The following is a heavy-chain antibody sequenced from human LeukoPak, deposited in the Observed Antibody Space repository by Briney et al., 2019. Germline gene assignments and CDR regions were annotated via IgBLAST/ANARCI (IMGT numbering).Heavy chain of an antibody. CDR2: ISGIGDAT. Sequence: GGSLRLSCAASGFTFSSYAMNWVRQAPGKGLEWVSGISGIGDATFYADSVKGRFTISRDNSKNTLYLQTHSLRAEDTAVYHCADDREMYSYASFDYWGQGTLGIASS. CDR3: ADDREMYSYASFDY. V-gene: IGHV3-23*01. J-gene: IGHJ4*02. CDR1: GFTFSSYA. D-gene: IGHD3-16*01.